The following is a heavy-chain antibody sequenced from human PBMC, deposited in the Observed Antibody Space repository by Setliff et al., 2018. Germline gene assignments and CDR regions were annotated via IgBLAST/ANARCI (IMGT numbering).Heavy chain of an antibody. CDR1: GFSITNGYY. CDR2: IYYTGST. CDR3: VRDRTAYSYGLDV. Sequence: SETLSLTCAVSGFSITNGYYWGWIRQPPGKGLEWIGSIYYTGSTYFNPSLKTRVTMSVDTSKNQFALNLRSVTAADAAVYYCVRDRTAYSYGLDVWGQGTTVTVSS. V-gene: IGHV4-38-2*02. J-gene: IGHJ6*02. D-gene: IGHD5-18*01.